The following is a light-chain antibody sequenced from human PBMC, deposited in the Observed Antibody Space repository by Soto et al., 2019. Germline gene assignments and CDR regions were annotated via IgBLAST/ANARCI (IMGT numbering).Light chain of an antibody. CDR3: AAWDDSLNGWG. CDR1: SSNIGSKT. Sequence: QSVLTQPPSASGTPGQRVTISCSGSSSNIGSKTVNWYQQLPGTAPKVLIYSNNQRPSGVPDRFSGSKSGTSASLAISGLQSEDEADYYCAAWDDSLNGWGFGGGTQRTVL. CDR2: SNN. J-gene: IGLJ3*02. V-gene: IGLV1-44*01.